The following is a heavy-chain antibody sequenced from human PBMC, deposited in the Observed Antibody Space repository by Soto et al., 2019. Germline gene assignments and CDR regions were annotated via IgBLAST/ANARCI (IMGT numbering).Heavy chain of an antibody. Sequence: ASVKVSCKASGYTFTSYGISWVRQAPGQGLEWMGWISAYNGNTNYAQKLQGRVTMTTGTSTSTAYMELRSLRSDDTAVYYCARDFVARGWPGSGSDRDAFDIWGQGTMVTVSS. CDR3: ARDFVARGWPGSGSDRDAFDI. J-gene: IGHJ3*02. D-gene: IGHD3-10*01. CDR1: GYTFTSYG. CDR2: ISAYNGNT. V-gene: IGHV1-18*01.